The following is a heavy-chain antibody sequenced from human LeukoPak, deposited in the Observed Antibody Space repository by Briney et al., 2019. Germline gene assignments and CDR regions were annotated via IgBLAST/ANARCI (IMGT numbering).Heavy chain of an antibody. J-gene: IGHJ4*02. D-gene: IGHD6-13*01. CDR2: ISYDGSNK. V-gene: IGHV3-30*18. CDR1: GFTFSSYG. Sequence: GGSLRLSCAASGFTFSSYGMHWVRQAPGKGLEWVAVISYDGSNKYYADSVKGRFTISRDNSKNTLYLQMNSLRAEDTAVYYCAKDKRIQLVSGGDYFDHWGQGTLVTVSS. CDR3: AKDKRIQLVSGGDYFDH.